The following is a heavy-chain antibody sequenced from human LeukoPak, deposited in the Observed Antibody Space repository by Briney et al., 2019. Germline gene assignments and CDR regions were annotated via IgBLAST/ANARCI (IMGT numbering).Heavy chain of an antibody. CDR1: GFTFSTYA. D-gene: IGHD3-22*01. J-gene: IGHJ4*02. V-gene: IGHV3-23*01. CDR2: ISGSGGTT. CDR3: AKEGDDSSGWPIDY. Sequence: TGGSRRLSCAASGFTFSTYAMSWVRQAPGKGREWISAISGSGGTTYYADSVKGRFTISRDNSKNTLYLQMNSLRAEDTAVYYCAKEGDDSSGWPIDYWGQGTLVAVSS.